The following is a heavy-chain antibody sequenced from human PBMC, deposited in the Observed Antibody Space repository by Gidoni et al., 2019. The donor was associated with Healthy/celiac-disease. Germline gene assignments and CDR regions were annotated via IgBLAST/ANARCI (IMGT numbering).Heavy chain of an antibody. CDR2: IYYSGST. CDR3: ARYRPGSVVRGVRYFDY. D-gene: IGHD3-10*01. J-gene: IGHJ4*02. CDR1: GGSISSYY. V-gene: IGHV4-59*01. Sequence: GLVKPSETLSLTCTVPGGSISSYYWSWIRQPPGKGLEWIGYIYYSGSTNYNPSLKSRVTISVDTSKNQFSLKLSSVTAADTAVYYCARYRPGSVVRGVRYFDYWGQGTLVTVSS.